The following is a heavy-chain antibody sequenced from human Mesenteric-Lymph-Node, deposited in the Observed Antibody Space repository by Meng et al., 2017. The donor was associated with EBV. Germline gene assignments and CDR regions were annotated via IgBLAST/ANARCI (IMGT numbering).Heavy chain of an antibody. J-gene: IGHJ4*02. D-gene: IGHD3-10*01. Sequence: EVQLVESGGGLVKPGGSLRLSCAASGFNFNYYSMSWVRQAPGKGLEWVSYISSSTYIYYGDSVKGRFTISRDNAKNSLYLQMNNLRADDTAVYYCTRDMGLGVGATSSFWGQGTLGTVSP. CDR1: GFNFNYYS. CDR2: ISSSTYI. CDR3: TRDMGLGVGATSSF. V-gene: IGHV3-21*01.